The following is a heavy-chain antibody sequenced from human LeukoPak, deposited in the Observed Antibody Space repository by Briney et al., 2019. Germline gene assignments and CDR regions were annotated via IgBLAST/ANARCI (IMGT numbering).Heavy chain of an antibody. V-gene: IGHV3-23*01. D-gene: IGHD3-9*01. CDR3: AKVPRYDILTGCWFDY. CDR2: ISGSGGST. Sequence: GGSLRLSCAASGSTFSSHAMSWVRQAPGKGLEWVSAISGSGGSTYYADSVKGRFTISRDNSKNTLYLQMNSLRAEDTAVYYCAKVPRYDILTGCWFDYWGQGTLVTVSS. J-gene: IGHJ4*02. CDR1: GSTFSSHA.